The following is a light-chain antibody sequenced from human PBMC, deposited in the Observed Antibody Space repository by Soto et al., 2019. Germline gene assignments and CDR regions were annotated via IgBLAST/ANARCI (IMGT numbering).Light chain of an antibody. CDR1: LNINDC. V-gene: IGKV1-33*01. Sequence: DIQLTQSPSSLSASVGDRATITCPARLNINDCVTWYQQKTETATNLLIYNASRDETGVPSCFSGSGSGRHFTFIISSVHDEDVVTYYYQQYDSLFSFGPGTKVDIK. J-gene: IGKJ3*01. CDR3: QQYDSLFS. CDR2: NAS.